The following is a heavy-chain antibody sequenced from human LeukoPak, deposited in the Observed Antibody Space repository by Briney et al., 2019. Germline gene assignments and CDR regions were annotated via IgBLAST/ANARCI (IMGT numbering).Heavy chain of an antibody. V-gene: IGHV3-21*01. CDR3: ARDEARGAFDI. CDR2: ISSSSSYI. J-gene: IGHJ3*02. Sequence: GGSLRLSCGASGFTFSSYSMIWVRQAPGKELEWVSSISSSSSYIYYADSVKGRFTISRDNAKNSLYLQMNSLRAEDTAVYYCARDEARGAFDIWGQGTMVTVSS. CDR1: GFTFSSYS.